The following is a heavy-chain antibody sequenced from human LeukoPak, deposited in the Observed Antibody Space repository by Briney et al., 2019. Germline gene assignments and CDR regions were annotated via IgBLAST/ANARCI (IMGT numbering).Heavy chain of an antibody. CDR2: INPNSGDA. V-gene: IGHV1-2*02. CDR3: LRARSGMDV. Sequence: ASVKVSCKASGYLFIGQFLHWVGQSPGQGLEWMGWINPNSGDAKFARQFQGRVTGSRETSIRTVYMELSSLTSDDTAVYYGLRARSGMDVWGQGTAVTVS. CDR1: GYLFIGQF. J-gene: IGHJ6*02.